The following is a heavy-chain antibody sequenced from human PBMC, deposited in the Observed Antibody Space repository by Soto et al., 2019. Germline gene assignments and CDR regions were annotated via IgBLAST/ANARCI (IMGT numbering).Heavy chain of an antibody. V-gene: IGHV6-1*01. J-gene: IGHJ3*02. CDR1: GDRVSSNRAG. Sequence: QTLSLTCAISGDRVSSNRAGWNWIRQSPSRGLEWLGRTYYRSKWYNDYAVSVKSRVTIKPDTSENQSYLQLNYVTPEDTAVYYSAKTGDDAFDIWGQGTMVTVSS. D-gene: IGHD7-27*01. CDR2: TYYRSKWYN. CDR3: AKTGDDAFDI.